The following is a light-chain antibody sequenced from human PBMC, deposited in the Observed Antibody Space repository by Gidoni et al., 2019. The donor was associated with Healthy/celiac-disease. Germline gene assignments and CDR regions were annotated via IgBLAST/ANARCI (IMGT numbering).Light chain of an antibody. Sequence: DIVMPQPPASLAVSLGERATINCKSSQSVLYSSNNKNYLAWYQQKPGQPPKLLIYWASTRESGVPDRFSGSGSGTDFTLTISSLQAEDVAVYYCQQYYSAPYTFGQGTKLEIK. CDR3: QQYYSAPYT. V-gene: IGKV4-1*01. J-gene: IGKJ2*01. CDR1: QSVLYSSNNKNY. CDR2: WAS.